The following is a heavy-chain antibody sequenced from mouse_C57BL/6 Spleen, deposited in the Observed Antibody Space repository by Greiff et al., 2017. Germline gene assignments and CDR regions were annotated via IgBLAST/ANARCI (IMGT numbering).Heavy chain of an antibody. V-gene: IGHV2-6-1*01. D-gene: IGHD2-13*01. CDR2: IWSDGST. CDR1: GFSLTSYG. Sequence: VQLQESGPGLVAPSQSLSITCTVSGFSLTSYGVHWVRQPPGKGLEWLVVIWSDGSTTYNSALKSRLSISKDNSKSQVFLKMNSLQTDDTAMYYCARHHGDYEDAMDYWGQGTSVTVSS. J-gene: IGHJ4*01. CDR3: ARHHGDYEDAMDY.